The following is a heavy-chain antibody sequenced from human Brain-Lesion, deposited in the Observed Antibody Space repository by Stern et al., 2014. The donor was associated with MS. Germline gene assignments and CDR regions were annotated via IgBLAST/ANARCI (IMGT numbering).Heavy chain of an antibody. CDR3: ARGRVVPGFQYYATDV. V-gene: IGHV4-61*02. J-gene: IGHJ6*02. CDR1: GGSISSGGYY. D-gene: IGHD2-2*01. Sequence: QVQLVESGPGLVKPSQTLSLSCTVSGGSISSGGYYWSWIRQPAGKGLEWIGGIFNSGRPNYNPSLQSRVTIPIDTSKNQSSLRLNSMTAADTAVYYCARGRVVPGFQYYATDVWGQGTTVIVSS. CDR2: IFNSGRP.